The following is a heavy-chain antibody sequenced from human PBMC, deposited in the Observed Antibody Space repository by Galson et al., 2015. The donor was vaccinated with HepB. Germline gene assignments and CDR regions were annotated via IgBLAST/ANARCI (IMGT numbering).Heavy chain of an antibody. CDR1: GGTFSTFP. D-gene: IGHD3-3*01. CDR3: AGGRSYDSWSNGYIKHYYSMDV. CDR2: IVPMPARG. Sequence: SVKVSCKASGGTFSTFPISWVRQAPGQGLEWMGGIVPMPARGIYAQKFQGRATITADEFTTTAYMELSSLGSEDTAVYYCAGGRSYDSWSNGYIKHYYSMDVWGQGTTVIVSS. J-gene: IGHJ6*02. V-gene: IGHV1-69*10.